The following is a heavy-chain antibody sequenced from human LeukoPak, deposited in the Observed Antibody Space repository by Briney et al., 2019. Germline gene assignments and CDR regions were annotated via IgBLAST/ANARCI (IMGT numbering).Heavy chain of an antibody. D-gene: IGHD3-10*01. CDR2: IRYDGSNK. Sequence: PGGSLRLSCAASGFTFSSYGMHWVRQAPGKGLEWVAFIRYDGSNKYYADSVKGRFTISRDNSKNTLYLQMSSLTADDTAVYYCAKDRNYYGSGEPFDYWGQGTLVTVSS. CDR1: GFTFSSYG. J-gene: IGHJ4*02. V-gene: IGHV3-30*02. CDR3: AKDRNYYGSGEPFDY.